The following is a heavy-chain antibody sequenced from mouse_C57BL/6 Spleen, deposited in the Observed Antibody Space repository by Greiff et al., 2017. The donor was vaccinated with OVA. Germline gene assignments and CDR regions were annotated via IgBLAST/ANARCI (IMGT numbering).Heavy chain of an antibody. J-gene: IGHJ3*01. Sequence: DVHLVESGGGLVKPGGSLKLSCAASGFTFSSYAMSWVRQTPEKRLEWVATISDGGSYTYYPDNVKGRFTISRDNAKNNLYLQMSHLKSEDTAMYYCARPMDYDKGFAYWGQGTLVTVSA. D-gene: IGHD2-4*01. CDR3: ARPMDYDKGFAY. CDR1: GFTFSSYA. V-gene: IGHV5-4*01. CDR2: ISDGGSYT.